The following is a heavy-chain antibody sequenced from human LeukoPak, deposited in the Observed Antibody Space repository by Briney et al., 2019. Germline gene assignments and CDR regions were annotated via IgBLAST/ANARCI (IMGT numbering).Heavy chain of an antibody. CDR3: ARPERSGWTDAFDI. D-gene: IGHD6-19*01. V-gene: IGHV3-7*01. CDR2: IKQDGSEK. J-gene: IGHJ3*02. Sequence: GGSLRLSCAASGFTFSSYWMSWVCQAPGKGLEWVANIKQDGSEKYYVDSVKGRFTISRDNAKNSLYLQMNSLRAEDTAVYYCARPERSGWTDAFDIWGQGTMVTVSS. CDR1: GFTFSSYW.